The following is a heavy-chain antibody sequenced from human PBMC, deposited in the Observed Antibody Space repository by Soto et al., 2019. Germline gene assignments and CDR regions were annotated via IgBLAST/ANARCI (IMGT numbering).Heavy chain of an antibody. CDR2: ISGSGGST. D-gene: IGHD5-18*01. CDR3: AKVVVVRIQLWQNFDY. CDR1: GFTFSSYA. J-gene: IGHJ4*02. Sequence: GESLKISCAASGFTFSSYAMSWVRQAPGKGLEWVSAISGSGGSTYYADSVKGRFTISRDNSKNTLYLQMNSLRAEDTAVYYCAKVVVVRIQLWQNFDYWGQGTLVTVSS. V-gene: IGHV3-23*01.